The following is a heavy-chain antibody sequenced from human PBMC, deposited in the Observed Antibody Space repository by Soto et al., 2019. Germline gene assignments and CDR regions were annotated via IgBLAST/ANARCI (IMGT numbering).Heavy chain of an antibody. CDR3: AALGVNFGH. CDR2: IGVGSGNR. CDR1: GFNFTSSA. D-gene: IGHD2-8*01. Sequence: SVKISCKASGFNFTSSAVQWVRQARGQRLEWIGWIGVGSGNRHYAQKFQERVTITRDMSTNTAYMELSSLRSEDTAVYYCAALGVNFGHWGQGTLVTVSS. J-gene: IGHJ4*02. V-gene: IGHV1-58*01.